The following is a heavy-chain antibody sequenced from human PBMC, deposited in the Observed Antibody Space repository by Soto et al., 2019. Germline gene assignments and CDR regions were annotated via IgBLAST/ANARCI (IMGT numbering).Heavy chain of an antibody. D-gene: IGHD3-3*01. Sequence: PSETLSLTCTVSGGSISSYYWSWIRQPPGKGLEWIGYIYYSGSTNYNPSLKSRVTISVDTSKNQFSLKLSSVTAADTAVYYCARLPSYDFWSGYPYYFDYWGQGPLVTVSS. J-gene: IGHJ4*02. CDR1: GGSISSYY. CDR2: IYYSGST. CDR3: ARLPSYDFWSGYPYYFDY. V-gene: IGHV4-59*08.